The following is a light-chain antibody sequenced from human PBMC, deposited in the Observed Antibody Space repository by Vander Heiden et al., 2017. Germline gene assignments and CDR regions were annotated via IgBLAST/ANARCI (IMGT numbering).Light chain of an antibody. Sequence: QSVLTQPPSASGTPGQRVSISCSGRSSNIGSHTVNWYQQYPGAAPTLLIDLDHQRPSGVADRFSGSKSGTSAALAISGLQYEDEADYYCAVRDDNLRAVVFGGGTKLTVL. CDR3: AVRDDNLRAVV. CDR2: LDH. CDR1: SSNIGSHT. J-gene: IGLJ3*02. V-gene: IGLV1-44*01.